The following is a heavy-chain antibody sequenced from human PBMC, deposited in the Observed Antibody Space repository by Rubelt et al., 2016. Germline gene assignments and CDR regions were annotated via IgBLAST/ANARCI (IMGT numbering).Heavy chain of an antibody. V-gene: IGHV3-33*01. CDR3: ARDRAGSSSLYPVFGAFDI. D-gene: IGHD6-13*01. CDR2: IWYDGSNN. CDR1: GFTFSSYG. J-gene: IGHJ3*02. Sequence: QVQLVESGGGVVQPGRSLRLSCAASGFTFSSYGMPWVRQAPGKGLGWVAGIWYDGSNNKYADSGKGRFPISRDNSKNTLYLQMNSRRAEDTAVYYCARDRAGSSSLYPVFGAFDIWGQGTMVTVSS.